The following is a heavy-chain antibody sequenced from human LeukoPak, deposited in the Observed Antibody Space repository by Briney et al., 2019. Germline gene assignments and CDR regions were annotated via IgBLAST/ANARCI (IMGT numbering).Heavy chain of an antibody. CDR1: GYTFTSYG. CDR3: ARDIVVVPAAVTYYYYYYMDV. D-gene: IGHD2-2*01. Sequence: ASVKVSCKASGYTFTSYGISWVRQAPGQGLEWMGWISAYNGNTNYARKLQGRVTMTTDTSTSTAYMELRSLRSDDTAVYYCARDIVVVPAAVTYYYYYYMDVWGKGTTVTVSS. V-gene: IGHV1-18*01. J-gene: IGHJ6*03. CDR2: ISAYNGNT.